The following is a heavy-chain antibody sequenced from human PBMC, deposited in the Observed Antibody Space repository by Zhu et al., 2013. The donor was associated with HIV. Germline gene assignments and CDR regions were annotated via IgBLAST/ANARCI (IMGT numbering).Heavy chain of an antibody. V-gene: IGHV1-69*01. CDR2: IVPSFGTA. Sequence: QVQLVQSGAEVKKPGSSVKVSCKASGGTISSSVISWVRQAPGRGLQWMGGIVPSFGTADYAQKFQGRVTITADESTSTVYMDLTSLRPEDTAVYYCARLTSGSYGLDYWGQGTLVTVSS. CDR1: GGTISSSV. CDR3: ARLTSGSYGLDY. J-gene: IGHJ4*02. D-gene: IGHD1-26*01.